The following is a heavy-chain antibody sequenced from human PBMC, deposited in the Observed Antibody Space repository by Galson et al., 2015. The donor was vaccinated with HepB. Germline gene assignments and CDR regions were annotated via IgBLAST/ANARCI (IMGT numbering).Heavy chain of an antibody. CDR2: ISGSGGST. Sequence: SLRLSCAASGFTFSSYAMSWVRQAPGKGLEWVSAISGSGGSTCYADSVKGRFTISRDNSKNTLYLQMNSLRAEDTAVYYCANANSYGYFYYMDVWGKGTTVTVSS. CDR1: GFTFSSYA. V-gene: IGHV3-23*01. J-gene: IGHJ6*03. D-gene: IGHD5-18*01. CDR3: ANANSYGYFYYMDV.